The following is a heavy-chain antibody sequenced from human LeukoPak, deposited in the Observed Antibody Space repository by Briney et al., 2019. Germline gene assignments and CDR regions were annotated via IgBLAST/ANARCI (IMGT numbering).Heavy chain of an antibody. J-gene: IGHJ4*02. D-gene: IGHD3-22*01. Sequence: SETLSLTCTVSGGSISSYYWSWIRQPAGKGLEWIGRIYTSGSTNYNPSLKSRVTVSVDTSKNQFSLKLSSVTAADTAVYYCAGEGHYYDSTGYYYGGEDYWGQGTLVTVSS. CDR3: AGEGHYYDSTGYYYGGEDY. CDR2: IYTSGST. V-gene: IGHV4-4*07. CDR1: GGSISSYY.